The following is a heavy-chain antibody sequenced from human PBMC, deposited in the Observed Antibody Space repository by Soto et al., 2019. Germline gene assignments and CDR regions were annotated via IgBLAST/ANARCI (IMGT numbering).Heavy chain of an antibody. CDR1: GFTFRSYW. CDR2: INLDGSEK. D-gene: IGHD1-1*01. CDR3: AGGAMAGKEVPGE. V-gene: IGHV3-7*05. J-gene: IGHJ1*01. Sequence: EGQLVESGGGLVQPGGSLRLSCQVSGFTFRSYWMTWVRRAPGKGLEWVANINLDGSEKYYVDAVKGRFTISRDNAKNSLHLDLGDLRAKDTGVYYCAGGAMAGKEVPGEWGQGTLVTVSS.